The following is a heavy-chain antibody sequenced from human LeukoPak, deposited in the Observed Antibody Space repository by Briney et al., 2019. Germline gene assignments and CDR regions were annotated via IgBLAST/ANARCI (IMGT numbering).Heavy chain of an antibody. CDR1: GFTFSRYW. CDR2: INSDGSST. V-gene: IGHV3-74*01. D-gene: IGHD2-2*01. J-gene: IGHJ4*02. Sequence: GGSLRLSCAASGFTFSRYWMHWVRQAPGKGLVWVSRINSDGSSTSYADSVKGRFTISRDNAKNTLYLQMNSLRAEDTAVYYCARVGCSSTSCYRVYYFDYWGQGTLVTVSS. CDR3: ARVGCSSTSCYRVYYFDY.